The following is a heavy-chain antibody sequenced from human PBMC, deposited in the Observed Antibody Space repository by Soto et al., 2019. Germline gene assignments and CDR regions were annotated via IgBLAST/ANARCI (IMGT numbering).Heavy chain of an antibody. D-gene: IGHD3-10*01. CDR2: VHHSWGS. J-gene: IGHJ6*02. V-gene: IGHV4-59*08. Sequence: QVQLQESGPGLMKPSETLSLSCTVSGGSISSYYWSWFRQSPGKRMEWIGYVHHSWGSSYNPALQSRVAIYLAPSKRQVSVNVTSVTATDTAVYYCARQGFGPLHGLVDVWGQGTTVTVSS. CDR1: GGSISSYY. CDR3: ARQGFGPLHGLVDV.